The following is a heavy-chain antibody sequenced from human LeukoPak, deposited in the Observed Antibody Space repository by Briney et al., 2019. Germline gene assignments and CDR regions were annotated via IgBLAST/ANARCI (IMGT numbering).Heavy chain of an antibody. CDR3: ARVDRGSYCVDY. Sequence: GGSLRLSCAASGFTFSSYSMNWVRQAPGKGLEWVSFISSSSSTIYYAGSVQGRFTISRDNAKNSLYLQVNRLRAEDTAVYYCARVDRGSYCVDYWGQGTLVTVSS. CDR2: ISSSSSTI. D-gene: IGHD1-26*01. CDR1: GFTFSSYS. J-gene: IGHJ4*02. V-gene: IGHV3-48*04.